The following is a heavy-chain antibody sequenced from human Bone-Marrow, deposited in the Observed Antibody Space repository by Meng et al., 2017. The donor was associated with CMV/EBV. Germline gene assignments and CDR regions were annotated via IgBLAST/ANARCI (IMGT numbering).Heavy chain of an antibody. CDR3: ARVGSLFSSSSDYWFDP. CDR1: GGSFSGYF. J-gene: IGHJ5*02. Sequence: SETLSLTCAVNGGSFSGYFWGWIRQPPGKGLEWIGEINHSGSTNYNPSLKSRVTISVDTSKNQFSLKLSSVTAADTAVYYCARVGSLFSSSSDYWFDPWGQGTLVTAPQ. CDR2: INHSGST. D-gene: IGHD6-6*01. V-gene: IGHV4-34*01.